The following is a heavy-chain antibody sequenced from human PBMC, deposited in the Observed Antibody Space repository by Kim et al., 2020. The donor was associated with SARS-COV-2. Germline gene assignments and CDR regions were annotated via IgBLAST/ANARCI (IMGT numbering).Heavy chain of an antibody. J-gene: IGHJ5*02. Sequence: GGSLRLSCAASGFTFSSYAMSWVRQAPGKGLEWVSAISGSGGSTYYADSVKGRFTISRDNSKNTLYLQMNSLRAEDTAVYYCAKSGFSGGLVGGWFDPWGQGTLVTVSS. CDR3: AKSGFSGGLVGGWFDP. V-gene: IGHV3-23*01. D-gene: IGHD6-19*01. CDR1: GFTFSSYA. CDR2: ISGSGGST.